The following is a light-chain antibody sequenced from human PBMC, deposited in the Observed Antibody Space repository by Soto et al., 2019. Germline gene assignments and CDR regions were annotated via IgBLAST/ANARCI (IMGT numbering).Light chain of an antibody. CDR3: QQYNSWPEK. CDR1: QSVSSS. J-gene: IGKJ1*01. CDR2: GAS. Sequence: EVVLTQSPATVSLSPGERATLSCRTSQSVSSSLAWFQQKPGQAPRLLIYGASTRATGIPARFSGSGSGTEFTLTISSLQSEDFAVYYCQQYNSWPEKFGQGTKVDSK. V-gene: IGKV3-15*01.